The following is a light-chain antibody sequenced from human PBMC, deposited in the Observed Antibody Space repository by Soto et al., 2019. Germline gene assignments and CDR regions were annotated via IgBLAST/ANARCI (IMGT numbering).Light chain of an antibody. Sequence: QSVLTQPPSASGTPGQRVTISCSGSSSNIGSNTVNWYQQHPGEAPKLMIYEVSNRPSGVSNRFSGSKSGNTASLTISGLQAEDEADYYCSSYTSSSTPFVFGTGTKVTVL. CDR3: SSYTSSSTPFV. CDR2: EVS. CDR1: SSNIGSNT. J-gene: IGLJ1*01. V-gene: IGLV2-14*01.